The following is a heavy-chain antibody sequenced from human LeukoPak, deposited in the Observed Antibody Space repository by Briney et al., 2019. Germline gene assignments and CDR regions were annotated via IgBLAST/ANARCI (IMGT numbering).Heavy chain of an antibody. J-gene: IGHJ4*02. CDR1: GGSIDSSGSY. CDR3: ASHPLGYSSSSLGGAFDI. D-gene: IGHD6-6*01. Sequence: PSETLSLTCTVSGGSIDSSGSYWGWIRQPPGKGLEWIGEINHSGSTNYNPFLKSRVTISVDTSKNQFSLKLSSVTAADTAVYYCASHPLGYSSSSLGGAFDIWGQGTLVTVSS. V-gene: IGHV4-39*07. CDR2: INHSGST.